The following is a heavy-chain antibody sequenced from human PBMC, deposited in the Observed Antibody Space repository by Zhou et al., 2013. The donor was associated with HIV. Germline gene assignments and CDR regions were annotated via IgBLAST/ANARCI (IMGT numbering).Heavy chain of an antibody. D-gene: IGHD2-8*02. V-gene: IGHV1-3*01. CDR3: AREEVAYGWSYGGNVSFRFDI. CDR1: GYTLTDLL. Sequence: QVQLVQSGAEVKKPGASVKVSCKVSGYTLTDLLIHWVRQAPGGGLEWMGWINAGNGNTKYSQKFQGRVTITRDTSASTAYMELSSLRSEDTAVYYCAREEVAYGWSYGGNVSFRFDIVGKGQRSPSLQ. CDR2: INAGNGNT. J-gene: IGHJ3*02.